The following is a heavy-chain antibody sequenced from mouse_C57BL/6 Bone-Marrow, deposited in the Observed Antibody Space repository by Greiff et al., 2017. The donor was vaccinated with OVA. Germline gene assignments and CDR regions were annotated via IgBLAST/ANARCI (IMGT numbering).Heavy chain of an antibody. D-gene: IGHD3-2*02. CDR1: GYTFTSYW. Sequence: VQLQQPGAELVKPGASVKLSCKASGYTFTSYWMHWVKQSHGKSLEWIGDINPNNGGTIYNQKFKGKATLTVDKSSSTAYMELRSLTSEDTAVYYCARVGGGAAQAWFAYWGQGTLVTVSA. CDR2: INPNNGGT. CDR3: ARVGGGAAQAWFAY. J-gene: IGHJ3*01. V-gene: IGHV1-18*01.